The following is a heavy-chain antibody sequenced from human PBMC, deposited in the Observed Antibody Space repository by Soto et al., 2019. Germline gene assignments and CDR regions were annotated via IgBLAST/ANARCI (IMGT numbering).Heavy chain of an antibody. V-gene: IGHV3-23*01. J-gene: IGHJ4*02. D-gene: IGHD3-3*01. CDR2: ISGSGGST. Sequence: EVQLLESGGGLVQPGGSLRLSCAASGFTFSSYAMSWVRQAPGKGLEWVSAISGSGGSTYYADSVKGRFTISRDNSKNTLYLQMNSLRAEDTAVYYCAKDLDPYYDFWSGYPYYWGQGTLVTVSS. CDR3: AKDLDPYYDFWSGYPYY. CDR1: GFTFSSYA.